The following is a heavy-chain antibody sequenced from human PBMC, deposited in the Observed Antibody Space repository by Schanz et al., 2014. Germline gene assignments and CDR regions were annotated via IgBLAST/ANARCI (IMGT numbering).Heavy chain of an antibody. CDR2: ITYNGGTI. Sequence: VHLLESGGGLVEPGGSLRLSCAASGITFSSHSFNWVRQAPGKGLEWISYITYNGGTIYYADSVKGRFTISRDNSKNSLYLQMNSLRAEDTAVYYCARIGGSVFDYWAQGTLVTVSS. CDR3: ARIGGSVFDY. V-gene: IGHV3-48*04. CDR1: GITFSSHS. J-gene: IGHJ4*02. D-gene: IGHD3-10*01.